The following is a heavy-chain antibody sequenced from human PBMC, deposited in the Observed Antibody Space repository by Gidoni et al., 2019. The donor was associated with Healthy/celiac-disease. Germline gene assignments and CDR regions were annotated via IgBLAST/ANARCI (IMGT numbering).Heavy chain of an antibody. CDR2: IYPGDSDT. D-gene: IGHD6-19*01. J-gene: IGHJ4*02. CDR3: ARHSQAVAGTGGFDY. V-gene: IGHV5-51*01. CDR1: GYRFTSYW. Sequence: EVQLVQSGAEVKKPGESLKISCKGSGYRFTSYWIGWVRQMPGKGLECMGIIYPGDSDTRYSPSFQGQVTISADKSISTAYLQWSSLKASDTAMYYCARHSQAVAGTGGFDYWGQGTLVTVSS.